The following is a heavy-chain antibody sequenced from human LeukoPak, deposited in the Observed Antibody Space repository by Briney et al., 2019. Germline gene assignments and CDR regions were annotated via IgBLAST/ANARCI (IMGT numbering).Heavy chain of an antibody. D-gene: IGHD3-3*01. CDR2: LSGSGGST. V-gene: IGHV3-23*01. CDR3: AKAIRFLEWLSTTDYYGMDV. Sequence: GGSLSLSCAASGFTFSSYAMSWVRQAPGKGLEWVSSLSGSGGSTYYADSVKGPFTIPRDNSKNTLYLQMNSLRAEDTAVYYCAKAIRFLEWLSTTDYYGMDVWGQGTTVTVSS. CDR1: GFTFSSYA. J-gene: IGHJ6*02.